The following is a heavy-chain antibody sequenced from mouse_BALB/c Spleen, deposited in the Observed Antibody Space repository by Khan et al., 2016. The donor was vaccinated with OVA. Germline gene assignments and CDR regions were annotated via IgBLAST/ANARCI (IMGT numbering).Heavy chain of an antibody. J-gene: IGHJ3*01. CDR3: ARRGYDYGRGALFAY. V-gene: IGHV2-2*02. D-gene: IGHD2-4*01. CDR2: IWSAGST. Sequence: QVQLKESGPGLVQPSQSLSITCTVSGFSLTNYSVHWVRQSPGKGLEWLGVIWSAGSTDYNAAFISRLTIRKDHSRSQVFFKMNSLQPNDTARYYCARRGYDYGRGALFAYWGQGTLVTVSA. CDR1: GFSLTNYS.